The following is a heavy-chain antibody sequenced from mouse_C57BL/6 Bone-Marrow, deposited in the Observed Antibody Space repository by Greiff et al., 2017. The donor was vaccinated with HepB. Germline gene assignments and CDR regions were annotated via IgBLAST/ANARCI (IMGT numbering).Heavy chain of an antibody. CDR1: GYTFTSYW. Sequence: QVQLQQSGAELVKPGASVKLSCKASGYTFTSYWMHWVKQRPGQGLEWIGMIHPNSGSTNYNEKFKSKATLTVDKSSSTAYMQLSSLTSEDSAVYYCARDGSHWYFDVWGTGTTVTVPS. CDR3: ARDGSHWYFDV. J-gene: IGHJ1*03. D-gene: IGHD2-3*01. CDR2: IHPNSGST. V-gene: IGHV1-64*01.